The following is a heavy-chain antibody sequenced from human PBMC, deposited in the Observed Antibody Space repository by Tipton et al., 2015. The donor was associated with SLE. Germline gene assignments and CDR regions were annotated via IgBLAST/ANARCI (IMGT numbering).Heavy chain of an antibody. Sequence: TLSLTCAVSGYSISSGYYWGWIRQPPGKGLEWVGRIYHSGSTNYNPPFKSRVTISVDTSKNQFSLKLSSVTAADTAVYYCARDPRMYYYDSSGPDAFDIWGQGTMVTVSS. J-gene: IGHJ3*02. CDR3: ARDPRMYYYDSSGPDAFDI. V-gene: IGHV4-38-2*02. D-gene: IGHD3-22*01. CDR1: GYSISSGYY. CDR2: IYHSGST.